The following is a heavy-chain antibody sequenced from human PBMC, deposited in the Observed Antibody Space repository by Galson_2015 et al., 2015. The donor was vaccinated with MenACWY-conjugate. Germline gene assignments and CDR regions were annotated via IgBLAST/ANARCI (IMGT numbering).Heavy chain of an antibody. CDR3: ARRGPGSDFWSGYYSFDY. J-gene: IGHJ4*02. Sequence: ETLSLTCAVSGGSISSSNWWSWVRPPPGKGLEWIGEIYHSGSTNYNPSLKSRVSISVDTSKNQFSLRLSSVTAADTAVYYCARRGPGSDFWSGYYSFDYWGQGTLVTVSS. D-gene: IGHD3-3*01. CDR1: GGSISSSNW. V-gene: IGHV4-4*02. CDR2: IYHSGST.